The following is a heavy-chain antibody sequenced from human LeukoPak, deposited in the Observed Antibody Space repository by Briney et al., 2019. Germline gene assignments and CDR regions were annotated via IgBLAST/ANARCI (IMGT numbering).Heavy chain of an antibody. J-gene: IGHJ6*03. CDR1: GFIFTGYS. Sequence: GGSLLLFCSASGFIFTGYSMSWVRQVPGKGLEWVSVISSSGGSTYYADSVKGRFTISKDNSKNTLYLQMNSLRAEDTAVYYCAKDRQGFGFGEQLDYYYMDVWGKGTTVTVSS. D-gene: IGHD3-10*01. CDR3: AKDRQGFGFGEQLDYYYMDV. V-gene: IGHV3-23*01. CDR2: ISSSGGST.